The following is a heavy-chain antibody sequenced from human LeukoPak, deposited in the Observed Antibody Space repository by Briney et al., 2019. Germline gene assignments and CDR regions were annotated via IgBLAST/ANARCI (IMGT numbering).Heavy chain of an antibody. CDR2: INYRGHT. CDR1: GGSINGYY. Sequence: SETLSLTCSVSGGSINGYYWSWIRQPPGQGLEWIGYINYRGHTNYNPSLESRVTMSVDTSKNQFSLKLSSVTAADTAVYYCARVQWDTSGYYLGYWGQGTLLTVSS. CDR3: ARVQWDTSGYYLGY. V-gene: IGHV4-59*01. D-gene: IGHD3-22*01. J-gene: IGHJ4*02.